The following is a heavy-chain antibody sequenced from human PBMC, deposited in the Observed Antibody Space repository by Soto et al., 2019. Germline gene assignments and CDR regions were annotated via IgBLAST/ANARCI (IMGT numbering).Heavy chain of an antibody. CDR1: GGTFSDST. D-gene: IGHD1-1*01. J-gene: IGHJ6*02. V-gene: IGHV1-69*01. CDR3: ARNGTLAGYSYGMDV. CDR2: IIPIFDTA. Sequence: QVQLVQSGAELRKPGSSVKVSCKASGGTFSDSTINWVRQAPGQRLEWMGGIIPIFDTANYAEKFQGRVPIPADASTSTSFMEVSSLRSEDTAVYYCARNGTLAGYSYGMDVWGQRTMVTVSS.